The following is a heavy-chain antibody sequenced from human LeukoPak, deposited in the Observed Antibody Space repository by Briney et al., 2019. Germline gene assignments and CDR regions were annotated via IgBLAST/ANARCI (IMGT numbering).Heavy chain of an antibody. CDR1: GFTFSSYS. V-gene: IGHV3-7*03. Sequence: GGSLRLSCAASGFTFSSYSMNWVRQAPGKGLEWVANIKQDGSEKYYVDSVKGRFTISRDNAKNSLYLQMNSLRAEDTAVYYCAKSASGWLLNDAFDIWGQGTMVTVSS. J-gene: IGHJ3*02. D-gene: IGHD6-19*01. CDR2: IKQDGSEK. CDR3: AKSASGWLLNDAFDI.